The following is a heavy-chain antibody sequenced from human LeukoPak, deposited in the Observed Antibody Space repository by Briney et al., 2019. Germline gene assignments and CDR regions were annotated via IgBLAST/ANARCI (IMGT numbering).Heavy chain of an antibody. V-gene: IGHV3-66*01. J-gene: IGHJ6*03. Sequence: PGGSLRLSCAASEFIFSRSYMSWVRQAPGKGLEWVSVIHSGGNTYYADSVRGRFTISRDNTKNTLYLQMNSLRAEDTAVYYCAKDRRGNWNSYMDVWGKGTTVTVSS. CDR2: IHSGGNT. CDR1: EFIFSRSY. CDR3: AKDRRGNWNSYMDV. D-gene: IGHD1-20*01.